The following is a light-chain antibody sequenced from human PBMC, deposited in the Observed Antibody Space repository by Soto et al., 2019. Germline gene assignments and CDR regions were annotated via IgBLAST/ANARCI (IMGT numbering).Light chain of an antibody. CDR2: DVT. V-gene: IGLV2-14*03. CDR1: SSDVGGYDH. J-gene: IGLJ3*02. Sequence: QSALTQPASVSGSPGQSITISCTGTSSDVGGYDHVSWYQQHPGKAPKLIIYDVTLRPSAISRRFSGSKSDNTASLAVSGLQPEDADDYYCSSYTNKDTLLFGGGTKVTVL. CDR3: SSYTNKDTLL.